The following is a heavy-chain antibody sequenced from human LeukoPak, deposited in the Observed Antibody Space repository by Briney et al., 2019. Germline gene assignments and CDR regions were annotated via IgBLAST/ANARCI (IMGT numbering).Heavy chain of an antibody. V-gene: IGHV3-11*01. CDR1: GFTFSDYY. CDR3: ARAAVASWYYYYGMDV. Sequence: GGSLRLSCAASGFTFSDYYMSWIRQAPGKGLEWVSYISSSGSTIYYADSVKGRFTIPRDNAKNSLYLQMNSLRAEDTAVYYCARAAVASWYYYYGMDVWGQGTTVTVSS. J-gene: IGHJ6*02. D-gene: IGHD4-23*01. CDR2: ISSSGSTI.